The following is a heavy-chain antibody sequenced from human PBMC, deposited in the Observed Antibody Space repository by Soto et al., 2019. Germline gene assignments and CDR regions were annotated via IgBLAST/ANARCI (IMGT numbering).Heavy chain of an antibody. J-gene: IGHJ4*02. Sequence: QVQLVQSGAEVKKPGASVKVSCKASGYTFTSYGISWVRQAPGQGLEWMGWISAYNGNTNYAQKLQGRVTMTKDTSTSTAYMELRSLRSDDTAVYYCARGILLWFGELSGTDYDYWGQGTLVTVSS. CDR3: ARGILLWFGELSGTDYDY. V-gene: IGHV1-18*01. D-gene: IGHD3-10*01. CDR1: GYTFTSYG. CDR2: ISAYNGNT.